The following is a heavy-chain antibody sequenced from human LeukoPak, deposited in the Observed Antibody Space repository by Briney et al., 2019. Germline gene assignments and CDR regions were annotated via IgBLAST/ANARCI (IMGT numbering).Heavy chain of an antibody. CDR2: INPNSGGT. CDR3: ARGESPVTASFDY. Sequence: GASVKVSCKASGYTFTGYYMHWVRQAPGQGLEWMGWINPNSGGTNYAQKFQGRVTMTRDTSISTAHMELSRLRSDDTAVYYCARGESPVTASFDYWGQGTLVTVSS. J-gene: IGHJ4*02. V-gene: IGHV1-2*02. CDR1: GYTFTGYY. D-gene: IGHD3-10*01.